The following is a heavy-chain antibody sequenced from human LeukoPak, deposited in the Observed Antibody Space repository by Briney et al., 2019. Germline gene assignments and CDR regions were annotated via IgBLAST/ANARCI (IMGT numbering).Heavy chain of an antibody. Sequence: SETLSLTCAVYGGSFSDYYWSWIRQPPGKGLEWIGEINHSGSTNYNPSLKSRVSISVDTSKNQFPLKLSSVTVADTAVYHCARGVARHWYFDLWGRGTPVTVSS. CDR1: GGSFSDYY. J-gene: IGHJ2*01. V-gene: IGHV4-34*01. D-gene: IGHD2-15*01. CDR3: ARGVARHWYFDL. CDR2: INHSGST.